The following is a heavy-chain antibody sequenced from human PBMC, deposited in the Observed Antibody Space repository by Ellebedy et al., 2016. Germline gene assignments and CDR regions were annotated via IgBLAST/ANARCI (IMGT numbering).Heavy chain of an antibody. J-gene: IGHJ4*02. CDR3: ARVKHSFCPTDY. D-gene: IGHD2/OR15-2a*01. CDR2: FFSSGST. Sequence: SETLSLTCTVSGGSISSGSYYWGWIRQPPGKGLEWIGSFFSSGSTYFNPSLKSRVGLSVDTSKKQFSLKLSSVTAADTAVYYCARVKHSFCPTDYWGQGTLVSVSS. V-gene: IGHV4-39*07. CDR1: GGSISSGSYY.